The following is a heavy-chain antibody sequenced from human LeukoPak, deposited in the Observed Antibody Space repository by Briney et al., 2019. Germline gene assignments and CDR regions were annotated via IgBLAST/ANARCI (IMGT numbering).Heavy chain of an antibody. CDR3: ASGRGDAFDI. CDR1: GFTFSSYA. CDR2: ISYDGSNK. V-gene: IGHV3-30-3*01. Sequence: GSLRLSCAASGFTFSSYAMHWVRQAPGKGLEWVAVISYDGSNKYYADSVKGQFTISRDNAKNSLYLQMNSLRAEDTAVYYCASGRGDAFDIWGQGTMVTVSS. J-gene: IGHJ3*02. D-gene: IGHD5-12*01.